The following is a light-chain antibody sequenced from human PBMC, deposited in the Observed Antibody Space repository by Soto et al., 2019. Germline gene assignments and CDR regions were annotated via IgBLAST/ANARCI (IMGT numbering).Light chain of an antibody. Sequence: EIVLTQSPGTLSLSPGERATLSCRASQSVSSSYLAWYQQKPGQAPRLLIYDTSIRASGIPARFSGSGSGTDFTLTISSLDPEDFAVYYCQQYNSWPLTFGGGTKVDIK. J-gene: IGKJ4*01. CDR2: DTS. CDR1: QSVSSSY. V-gene: IGKV3-20*01. CDR3: QQYNSWPLT.